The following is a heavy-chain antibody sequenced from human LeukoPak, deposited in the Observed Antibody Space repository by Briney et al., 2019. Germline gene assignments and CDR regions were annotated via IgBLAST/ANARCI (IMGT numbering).Heavy chain of an antibody. CDR1: GYTFTDYY. Sequence: ASVKVSCKASGYTFTDYYMHWVQQAPGKGLEWMGRVDPEDGETIYAEKFQGRVTITADTSTDTAYMDLSSLRSEDTAVYYCALRPSSGPFDYWGQGTLVTVSS. CDR2: VDPEDGET. D-gene: IGHD6-19*01. V-gene: IGHV1-69-2*01. CDR3: ALRPSSGPFDY. J-gene: IGHJ4*02.